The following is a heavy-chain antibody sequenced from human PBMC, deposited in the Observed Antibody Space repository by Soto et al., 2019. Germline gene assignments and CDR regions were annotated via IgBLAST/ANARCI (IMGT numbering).Heavy chain of an antibody. D-gene: IGHD3-22*01. CDR2: IYYSGST. CDR3: ASPMAYDSSGYYFYY. V-gene: IGHV4-59*08. CDR1: GGSMNSYY. Sequence: SETLSLTCTVSGGSMNSYYWSWIRQPPGKGLEWIGYIYYSGSTNYNPSLKSRVTISVDTSKNQFSLKLSSVTAADTAVYYCASPMAYDSSGYYFYYWGQGTLVTVSS. J-gene: IGHJ4*02.